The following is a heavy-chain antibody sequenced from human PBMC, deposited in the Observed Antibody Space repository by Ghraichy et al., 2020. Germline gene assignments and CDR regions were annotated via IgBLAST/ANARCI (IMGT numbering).Heavy chain of an antibody. V-gene: IGHV2-5*02. CDR1: GFSLSTSGVG. Sequence: SGPTLVKPTQTLTLTCTFSGFSLSTSGVGVGWIRQPPEKGLEWLALIYWDDDKRYSPSLKNRLTITKDTSNNQVVLTMTNMDPMDTATYHCVHRQMTTKIYSWFVTWGQGTLVTVSS. D-gene: IGHD5-24*01. CDR3: VHRQMTTKIYSWFVT. J-gene: IGHJ5*02. CDR2: IYWDDDK.